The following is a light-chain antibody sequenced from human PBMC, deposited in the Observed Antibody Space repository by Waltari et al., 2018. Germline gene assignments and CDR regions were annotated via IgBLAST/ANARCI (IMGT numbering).Light chain of an antibody. J-gene: IGLJ2*01. Sequence: QSALTQPRSVSGSPGQSVTISCTGTSSDVGGYNYVSWYQQHPGKAPKFLIYDVNKRPPGVPDRCSGSKSGNTASLTISGLQAEDEADYYCCSYAGSYTFVFGGGTKLTVL. V-gene: IGLV2-11*01. CDR3: CSYAGSYTFV. CDR1: SSDVGGYNY. CDR2: DVN.